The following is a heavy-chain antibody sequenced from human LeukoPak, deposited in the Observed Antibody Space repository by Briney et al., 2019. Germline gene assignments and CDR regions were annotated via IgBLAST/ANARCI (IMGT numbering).Heavy chain of an antibody. Sequence: ASVKVSCKASGYTFIDYYIHWVRQAPGQGLEWMGSINPNSDVTNYAQNFQGRVTMTRDTFIRTAYMEQSRLTSDDTAVYYCARGRSFGELGVYWGQGTLLTVSS. D-gene: IGHD3-10*01. CDR2: INPNSDVT. CDR1: GYTFIDYY. CDR3: ARGRSFGELGVY. J-gene: IGHJ4*02. V-gene: IGHV1-2*02.